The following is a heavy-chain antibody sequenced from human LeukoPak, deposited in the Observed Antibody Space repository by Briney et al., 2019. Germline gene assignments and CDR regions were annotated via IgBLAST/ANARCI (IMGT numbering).Heavy chain of an antibody. CDR2: IYYSGST. J-gene: IGHJ2*01. Sequence: SETLSLTCTVSGGSISSGSYYWGWIRQPPGKVLEWIGYIYYSGSTYYNPSLKSRVSISQDTSKNQFSLRLSSVTAADTAMYYCARRNPTSGYFDLWGRGTLVTVSS. V-gene: IGHV4-39*01. CDR3: ARRNPTSGYFDL. CDR1: GGSISSGSYY. D-gene: IGHD2/OR15-2a*01.